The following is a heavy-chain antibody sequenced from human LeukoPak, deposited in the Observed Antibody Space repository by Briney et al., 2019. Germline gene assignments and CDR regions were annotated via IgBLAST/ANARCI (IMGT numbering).Heavy chain of an antibody. CDR3: AKEYYDFWSGYYAPGYFDY. J-gene: IGHJ4*02. V-gene: IGHV3-23*01. CDR1: GFTFSSYA. Sequence: GGSLRLSCAASGFTFSSYAMSWVRQAPGKGLEWVSAISGSGGSTYYADSVKGRFTISRDNSKNTLYLQMNSLRAEDTAVYYCAKEYYDFWSGYYAPGYFDYWGQGTLVTVSS. D-gene: IGHD3-3*01. CDR2: ISGSGGST.